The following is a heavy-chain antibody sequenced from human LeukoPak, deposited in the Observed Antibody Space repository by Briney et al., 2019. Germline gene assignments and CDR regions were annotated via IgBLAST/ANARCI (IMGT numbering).Heavy chain of an antibody. CDR1: GGSLSGYY. CDR2: INDSGST. J-gene: IGHJ4*02. D-gene: IGHD2-15*01. V-gene: IGHV4-34*01. Sequence: SETLSLTCAVYGGSLSGYYWSWIRQSPGKGLEWIGEINDSGSTNYNPSLKSRVTISVDTSKSQFSLRLTSVTAADTAVYYCAREIGYCDNGSCGNFDFWGQGTQVTVSS. CDR3: AREIGYCDNGSCGNFDF.